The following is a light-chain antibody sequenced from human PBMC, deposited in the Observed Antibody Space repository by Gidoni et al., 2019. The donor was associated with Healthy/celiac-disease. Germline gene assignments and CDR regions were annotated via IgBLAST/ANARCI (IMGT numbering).Light chain of an antibody. J-gene: IGKJ2*01. CDR2: DAS. Sequence: DIQMTQYPSSLSASVGDRVTITCQASQDISNYLNWYQQKPGKAPKLLIYDASNLETGVPSRFSGSGSGTDFTFTIRSLQPEDIATYYCQQYDNLPPYTFGQGTKLEIK. CDR1: QDISNY. CDR3: QQYDNLPPYT. V-gene: IGKV1-33*01.